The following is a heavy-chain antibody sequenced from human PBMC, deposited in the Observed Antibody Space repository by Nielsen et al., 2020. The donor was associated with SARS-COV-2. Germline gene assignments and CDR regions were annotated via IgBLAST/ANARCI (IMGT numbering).Heavy chain of an antibody. CDR1: GGSISSSNW. CDR2: IYHSGST. D-gene: IGHD3-16*01. J-gene: IGHJ4*02. V-gene: IGHV4-4*02. Sequence: SETLSLTCAVSGGSISSSNWWSWVRQPPGKGLEWIGEIYHSGSTNYNPSLKSRVTISVDKSKNQFSLKLSSVTAADTAVYYCARGGSGSRPEGYYFDYWGQGTLVTVSS. CDR3: ARGGSGSRPEGYYFDY.